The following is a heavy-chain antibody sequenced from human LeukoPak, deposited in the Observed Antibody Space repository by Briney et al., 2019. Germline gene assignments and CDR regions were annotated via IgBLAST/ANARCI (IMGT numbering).Heavy chain of an antibody. J-gene: IGHJ4*02. V-gene: IGHV1-8*01. CDR1: GYAFTTYD. CDR3: ARNVASTGYFVY. Sequence: ASVKVSCKASGYAFTTYDINWVRQATGQGLEWLGWMNPNSGNTGYAQKFQGRVSMTRDTSISTACMELSSLRSEDTAVYYCARNVASTGYFVYWGQGTLVTVSS. D-gene: IGHD2-21*01. CDR2: MNPNSGNT.